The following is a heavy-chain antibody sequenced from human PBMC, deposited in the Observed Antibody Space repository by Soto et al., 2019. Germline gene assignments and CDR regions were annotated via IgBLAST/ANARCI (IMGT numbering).Heavy chain of an antibody. CDR1: GGSFSSYY. CDR2: IYSSGST. CDR3: ARMYSSGWYYYGMDV. Sequence: QVQLQESGPELVKPSETLSVTCTASGGSFSSYYWSWIRQPPGKGLEWIGYIYSSGSTTYNPSLKSRVTLSVDTSKSQFSLKLSSVTAADTAVYYCARMYSSGWYYYGMDVWGQGTTVTVSS. D-gene: IGHD6-19*01. J-gene: IGHJ6*02. V-gene: IGHV4-59*01.